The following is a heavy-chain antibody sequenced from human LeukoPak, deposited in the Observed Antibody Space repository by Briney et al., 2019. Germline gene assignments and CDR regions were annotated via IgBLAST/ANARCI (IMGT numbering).Heavy chain of an antibody. CDR2: INHSGST. J-gene: IGHJ6*02. Sequence: PSETLSLTCAVYGGSFSGYYWSWIRQPPGKGLEWIGEINHSGSTNYNPSLKSRVTISVDTSKNQFSLKLSSVTAADTAVYYCAKDKGWGYSTYDYYGMDVWGQGTTVTVCS. D-gene: IGHD1-26*01. CDR1: GGSFSGYY. CDR3: AKDKGWGYSTYDYYGMDV. V-gene: IGHV4-34*01.